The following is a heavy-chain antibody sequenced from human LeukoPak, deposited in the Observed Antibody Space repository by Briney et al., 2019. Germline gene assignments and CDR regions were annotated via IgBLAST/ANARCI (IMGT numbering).Heavy chain of an antibody. J-gene: IGHJ6*02. V-gene: IGHV3-33*08. D-gene: IGHD2-2*01. CDR2: IWYDGSNK. Sequence: GGSLRLSCAASGFTFSSYWMSWVRQAPGKGLEWVAVIWYDGSNKYYADSVKGRFTISRDNSKNTLYLQMNSLRAEDTAVYYCAREVLYCSSTSALCGMDVWGQGTTVTVSS. CDR1: GFTFSSYW. CDR3: AREVLYCSSTSALCGMDV.